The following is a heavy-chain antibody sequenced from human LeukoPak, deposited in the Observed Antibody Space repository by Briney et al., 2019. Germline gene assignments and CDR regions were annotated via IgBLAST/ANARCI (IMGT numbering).Heavy chain of an antibody. CDR3: ARGGIVVVPPRSMDV. J-gene: IGHJ6*02. CDR1: GGSFSGYY. D-gene: IGHD2-2*01. V-gene: IGHV4-34*01. Sequence: SETLSLTCAVYGGSFSGYYWSWIRQPPGKGLEWIGEINHSGSTNYNPSLKSRVTISVDTSKNQFSLKLSSVTAADTAVYYCARGGIVVVPPRSMDVWGQGTTVTVSS. CDR2: INHSGST.